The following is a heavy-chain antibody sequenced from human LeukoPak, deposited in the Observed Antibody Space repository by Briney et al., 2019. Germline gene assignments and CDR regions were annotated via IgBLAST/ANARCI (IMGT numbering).Heavy chain of an antibody. CDR3: ARKDCSSTSCYSWPDDAFDI. J-gene: IGHJ3*02. CDR1: GGTFSSYA. V-gene: IGHV1-69*05. Sequence: ASVKVSCKASGGTFSSYAISWVRQAPGQGLEWMGGIIPIFGTANYAQKFQGRVTITTDESTSTAYMELSSLRSEDTAVYYCARKDCSSTSCYSWPDDAFDIWGQGTMVTVSS. D-gene: IGHD2-2*02. CDR2: IIPIFGTA.